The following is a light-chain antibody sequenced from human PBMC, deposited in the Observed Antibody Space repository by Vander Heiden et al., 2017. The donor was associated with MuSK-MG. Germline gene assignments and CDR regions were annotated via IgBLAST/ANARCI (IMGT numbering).Light chain of an antibody. CDR2: SNN. V-gene: IGLV1-44*01. J-gene: IGLJ2*01. Sequence: QSARSQPPPASGTPGQRVNIACSGSSYNIVSKSVSWYQQRPGTAPTLLVYSNNQRPSGVPGRFSGSKSCTSGSLDSSGLQSEEEADYYCAAWDESLNGSGVFGGGTKVTVL. CDR1: SYNIVSKS. CDR3: AAWDESLNGSGV.